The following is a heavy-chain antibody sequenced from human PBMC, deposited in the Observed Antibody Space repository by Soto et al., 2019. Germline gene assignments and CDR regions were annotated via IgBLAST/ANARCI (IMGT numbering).Heavy chain of an antibody. J-gene: IGHJ4*02. Sequence: QVQLQESGPGLVKPSETLSLTCTVSGGSISSYYWSWIRQPAGKGLEWIGRIYTSGSTNYNPSLKSRVTMSVDTSKNQFSLKLSSVTAADTAVYYCARHYCSSTSCYFDYWGRGTLVTVSS. CDR1: GGSISSYY. CDR2: IYTSGST. CDR3: ARHYCSSTSCYFDY. V-gene: IGHV4-4*07. D-gene: IGHD2-2*01.